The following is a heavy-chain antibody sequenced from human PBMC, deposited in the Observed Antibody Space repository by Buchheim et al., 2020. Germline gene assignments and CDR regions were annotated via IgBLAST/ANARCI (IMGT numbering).Heavy chain of an antibody. CDR2: IWYDGSNK. J-gene: IGHJ1*01. CDR1: GFTFSSYG. CDR3: AKDEGQYSSGFGHFQH. V-gene: IGHV3-33*06. Sequence: QVQLVESGGGVVQPGRSLRLSCAASGFTFSSYGMHWVRQAPGKGLEWVAVIWYDGSNKYYADSVKGRFTISRDNSKNTLYLQMNSLRAEDTAVYYCAKDEGQYSSGFGHFQHWGQGTL. D-gene: IGHD6-19*01.